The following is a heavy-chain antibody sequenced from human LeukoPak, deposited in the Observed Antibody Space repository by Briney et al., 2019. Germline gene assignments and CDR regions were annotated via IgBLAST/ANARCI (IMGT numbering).Heavy chain of an antibody. CDR1: GGSISSYY. CDR2: IYYSGST. J-gene: IGHJ5*02. Sequence: SETLSLTCTVSGGSISSYYWSWLRQPPGKGLEWIGYIYYSGSTNYNPSLKSRVTISVDTSKNQFSLKLSSVTAADTAVYYCARGQIAVAGRGWFDPWGQGTLVTVSS. V-gene: IGHV4-59*01. CDR3: ARGQIAVAGRGWFDP. D-gene: IGHD6-19*01.